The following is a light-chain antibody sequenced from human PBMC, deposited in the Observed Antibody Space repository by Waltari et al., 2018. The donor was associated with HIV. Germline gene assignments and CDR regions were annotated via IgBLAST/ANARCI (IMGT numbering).Light chain of an antibody. J-gene: IGKJ1*01. CDR2: GAS. CDR3: QQYGSSSWT. Sequence: EIVLTQSPGTLSLSPGERATLSCRASQGVSSSYLAWYQQKPGQAPRLLIYGASSRATGIPDRFSGSWSGTDFTLTISRLEPEDFAVYYCQQYGSSSWTFGQGTKVEIK. CDR1: QGVSSSY. V-gene: IGKV3-20*01.